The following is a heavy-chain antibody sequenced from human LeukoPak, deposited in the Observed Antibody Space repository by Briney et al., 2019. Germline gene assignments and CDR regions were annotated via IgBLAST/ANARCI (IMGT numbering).Heavy chain of an antibody. CDR2: INPSGGST. V-gene: IGHV1-46*01. CDR3: ARRDIGVVPGGPRALDAFDI. D-gene: IGHD2-2*01. Sequence: GASVKVSCKASGYTFTSYYMHWVRQAPGQGLEWMGIINPSGGSTSYAQKFQGRVTITADESTSTAYMELSSLRSEDTAVYYCARRDIGVVPGGPRALDAFDIWGQGTMVTVSS. CDR1: GYTFTSYY. J-gene: IGHJ3*02.